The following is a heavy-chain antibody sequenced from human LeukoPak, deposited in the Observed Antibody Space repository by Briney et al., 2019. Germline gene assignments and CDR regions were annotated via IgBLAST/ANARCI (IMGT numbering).Heavy chain of an antibody. J-gene: IGHJ4*02. CDR1: GFTFDDYA. D-gene: IGHD2-2*01. CDR3: ARDGGYCSSTTCPSTTPFDF. CDR2: ISWNSGSI. V-gene: IGHV3-9*01. Sequence: GGSLRLSCAASGFTFDDYAMHWVRQAPGKGLEWVSGISWNSGSIGYADSVKGRFTISRDNAKNSLYLQMNSLRADDTAVYYCARDGGYCSSTTCPSTTPFDFWGQGTLVTVSS.